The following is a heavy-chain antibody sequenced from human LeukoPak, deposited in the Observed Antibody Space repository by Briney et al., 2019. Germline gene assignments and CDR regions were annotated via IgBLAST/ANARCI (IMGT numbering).Heavy chain of an antibody. CDR1: GFTFSSYG. D-gene: IGHD2-15*01. Sequence: AGGSLRLSCAASGFTFSSYGMHWVRQAPGKGLEWVAVIWYDGSNKYYADSVKGRFTISRDNSKNTLYLQMNSLRAEDTAVYHCAREGLGYCSGGSCYPGANNWFDPWGQGTLVTVSS. CDR3: AREGLGYCSGGSCYPGANNWFDP. J-gene: IGHJ5*02. V-gene: IGHV3-33*01. CDR2: IWYDGSNK.